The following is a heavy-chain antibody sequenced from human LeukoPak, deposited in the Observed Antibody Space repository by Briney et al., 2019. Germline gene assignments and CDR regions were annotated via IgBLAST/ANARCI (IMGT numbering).Heavy chain of an antibody. CDR3: ASYYDFWSGHSEY. V-gene: IGHV4-39*01. D-gene: IGHD3-3*01. CDR2: IYYSGST. J-gene: IGHJ4*02. CDR1: GGSISSSSYY. Sequence: SETLSLTCTVSGGSISSSSYYWGWIRQPPGKGLEWIGSIYYSGSTYYNPSLKSRVTISVDTSKNQFSLQLTSVTAADTAVYYCASYYDFWSGHSEYWGQGTLVTVSS.